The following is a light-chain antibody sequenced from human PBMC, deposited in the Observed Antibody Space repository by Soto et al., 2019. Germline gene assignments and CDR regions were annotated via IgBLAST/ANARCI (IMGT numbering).Light chain of an antibody. J-gene: IGKJ1*01. V-gene: IGKV3-15*01. Sequence: ELVMSQSPDTVSVSQGERASRSCRASQSFSSNVAWYQQKPGQAPRLLIYGTSTRVTGIPARFSGSGSGTDFTLTISSLEPEYFAVYYCQQYGYLGTFGQGTKVDIK. CDR2: GTS. CDR1: QSFSSN. CDR3: QQYGYLGT.